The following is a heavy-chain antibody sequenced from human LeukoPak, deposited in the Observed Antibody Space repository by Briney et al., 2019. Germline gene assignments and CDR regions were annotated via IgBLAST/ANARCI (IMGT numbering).Heavy chain of an antibody. Sequence: GGSLRLSCAASGFTFSSYGMSWVRQAPGKGLEWVSAISGSGGSTYYADSVKGRFTISRDNSKNTLYLQMNSLRAEDTAVYYCARMITGGYVHFDYWGQGTLVTVSS. CDR1: GFTFSSYG. CDR2: ISGSGGST. CDR3: ARMITGGYVHFDY. V-gene: IGHV3-23*01. D-gene: IGHD5-12*01. J-gene: IGHJ4*02.